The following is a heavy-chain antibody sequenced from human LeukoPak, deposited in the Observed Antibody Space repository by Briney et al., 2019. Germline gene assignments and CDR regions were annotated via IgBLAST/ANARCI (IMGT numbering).Heavy chain of an antibody. CDR3: AKDRDILTGYLDY. D-gene: IGHD3-9*01. V-gene: IGHV3-30*18. CDR2: ISYDGSNK. J-gene: IGHJ4*02. Sequence: GGPLRLSCAASGFTFSRYGMHWVRQAPGKGLEWVAVISYDGSNKYYVDSVKGRFTISKDNSKNTLYLQMNSLRAEDTAVYYCAKDRDILTGYLDYWGQGTLVTVSS. CDR1: GFTFSRYG.